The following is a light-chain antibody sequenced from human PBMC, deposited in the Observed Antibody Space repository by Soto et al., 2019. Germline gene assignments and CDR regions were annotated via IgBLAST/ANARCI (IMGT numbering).Light chain of an antibody. J-gene: IGKJ2*01. V-gene: IGKV3-11*01. CDR3: QLRSNWAPT. CDR1: QSVSSY. Sequence: EIVLTQSPATLSLSPGERATLSCTASQSVSSYLAWYQQKPGHAPRLLNSDASNRATGITDRFSGSGSGTAFTPTICIRERQDCAVYYCQLRSNWAPTFGRGTMLVIK. CDR2: DAS.